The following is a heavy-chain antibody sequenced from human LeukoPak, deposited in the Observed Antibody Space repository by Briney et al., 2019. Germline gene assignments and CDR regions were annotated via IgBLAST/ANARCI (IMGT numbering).Heavy chain of an antibody. Sequence: GRSLRLSCAASGFTFSSYAMHWVRQAPGKGLEWVAVISYDGSNKYYADSVKGRFTISRDNAKNTLYLQMNSLRAEDTAVYYCARDPLWQRGPNYMDVWGKGTTVTVSS. D-gene: IGHD3-10*01. J-gene: IGHJ6*03. V-gene: IGHV3-30-3*01. CDR2: ISYDGSNK. CDR3: ARDPLWQRGPNYMDV. CDR1: GFTFSSYA.